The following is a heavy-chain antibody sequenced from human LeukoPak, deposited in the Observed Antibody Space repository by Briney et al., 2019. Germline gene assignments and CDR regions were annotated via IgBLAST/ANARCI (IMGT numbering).Heavy chain of an antibody. CDR3: AREEITMVRGVHDAFDI. V-gene: IGHV4-34*01. CDR1: GGSFSGYY. D-gene: IGHD3-10*01. Sequence: SETLSLTCAVYGGSFSGYYWSWIRQPPGKGLEWIWEINHSGSTNYNPSLKSRVTISVDTSKNQFSLKLSSVTAADTAVYYCAREEITMVRGVHDAFDIWGQGTMVTVSS. J-gene: IGHJ3*02. CDR2: INHSGST.